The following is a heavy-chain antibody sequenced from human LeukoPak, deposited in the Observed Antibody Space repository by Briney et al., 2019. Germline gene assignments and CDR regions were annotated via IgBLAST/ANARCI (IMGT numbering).Heavy chain of an antibody. CDR3: AKGDYYDVLTGRQNWFGP. CDR2: ISYDGNKK. CDR1: GFMFSSHG. D-gene: IGHD3-9*01. Sequence: PGGPLRLSCAASGFMFSSHGMHWVRQAPGKGLEWVAVISYDGNKKYYADSVKGRFTISRDNSKNTLYLQMNSLRVKDTAFYYCAKGDYYDVLTGRQNWFGPWGQGTVVTVSS. J-gene: IGHJ5*02. V-gene: IGHV3-30*18.